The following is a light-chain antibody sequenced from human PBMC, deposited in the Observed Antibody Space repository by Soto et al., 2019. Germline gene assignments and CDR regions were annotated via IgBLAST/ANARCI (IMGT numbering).Light chain of an antibody. CDR3: SSYTSSSTLVV. CDR2: EVS. V-gene: IGLV2-14*01. CDR1: SSDVGGYNY. J-gene: IGLJ2*01. Sequence: QSVLTQPASVSGSPGQSITISCTGTSSDVGGYNYASWYQQHPGKAPKLMIYEVSNRPSGVSNRFSGSKSGNTASLPISGLQAEDEADYYCSSYTSSSTLVVFGGGTKLTVL.